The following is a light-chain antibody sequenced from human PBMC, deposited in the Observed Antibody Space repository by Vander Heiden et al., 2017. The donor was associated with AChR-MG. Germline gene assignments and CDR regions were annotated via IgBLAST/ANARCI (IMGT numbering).Light chain of an antibody. V-gene: IGKV3-15*01. J-gene: IGKJ1*01. CDR3: QQDNDWRRT. CDR1: ESVRSN. CDR2: GAS. Sequence: EIVMTQSPATLSVSPGERVTLSCRTSESVRSNLAWHQVKPGQAPRLLIYGASTRAAGIPARFSGSGYGTEFSLTISRLQSEDFAVYYCQQDNDWRRTFGQGTKVEVK.